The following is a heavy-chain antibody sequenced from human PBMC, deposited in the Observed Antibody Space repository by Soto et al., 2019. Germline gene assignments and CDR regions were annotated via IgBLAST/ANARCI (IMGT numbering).Heavy chain of an antibody. V-gene: IGHV1-69*01. CDR2: IIPLFGTT. CDR3: AAELGFGKLSVV. J-gene: IGHJ6*02. Sequence: QVQVVQSGVEVRRPGSSVKVSCKASGDTFKNCVISWVRQAPGQGLEWMGGIIPLFGTTYFAQRFQGRLTITTDESTTTAYMELSRLRSEDTATYYCAAELGFGKLSVVWGQGNTVIVSS. CDR1: GDTFKNCV. D-gene: IGHD3-10*01.